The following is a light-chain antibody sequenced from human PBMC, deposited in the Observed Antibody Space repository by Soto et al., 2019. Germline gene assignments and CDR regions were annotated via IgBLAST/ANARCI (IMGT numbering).Light chain of an antibody. CDR1: QGISSA. CDR3: QQFNRYPPYT. CDR2: DAS. Sequence: AIPLTQSPSSLSASVGDRVTITCRASQGISSALAWYQQKPGKAPKLLIYDASSLESGVPSRFSGSGSGTDFTLTISSLQPEDFATYYCQQFNRYPPYTFGQGTKLEIK. J-gene: IGKJ2*01. V-gene: IGKV1-13*02.